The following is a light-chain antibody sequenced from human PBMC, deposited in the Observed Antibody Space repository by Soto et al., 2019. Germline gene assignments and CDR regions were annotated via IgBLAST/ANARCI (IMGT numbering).Light chain of an antibody. CDR2: AAS. Sequence: DIQMTQSPSSLSASVGDRVIITCRASQTISSHLNWYQQKPGKAPNLLVYAASSLQSGVPSRFPGSGSGTDFTLTISSRQPEDYATYFCQQSYTTPITFGQGTRL. CDR1: QTISSH. V-gene: IGKV1-39*01. CDR3: QQSYTTPIT. J-gene: IGKJ5*01.